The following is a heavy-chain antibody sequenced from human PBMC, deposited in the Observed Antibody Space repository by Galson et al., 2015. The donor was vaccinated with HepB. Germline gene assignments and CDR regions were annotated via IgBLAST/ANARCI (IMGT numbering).Heavy chain of an antibody. D-gene: IGHD2-21*02. Sequence: SVKVSCKAAGYTFTKYVLHWVRQAPGQRLEWMGRINVGRGDTRYSERFQDRVTITRDTSASTVDMELRSLRSEDTAVYYCARLSSYCRSADCYNPRRHFDFWGLGTLVTVSS. CDR1: GYTFTKYV. CDR3: ARLSSYCRSADCYNPRRHFDF. V-gene: IGHV1-3*01. J-gene: IGHJ4*02. CDR2: INVGRGDT.